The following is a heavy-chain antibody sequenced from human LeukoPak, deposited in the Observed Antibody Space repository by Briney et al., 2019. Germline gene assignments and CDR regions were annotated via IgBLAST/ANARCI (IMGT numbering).Heavy chain of an antibody. CDR2: ISGDGVTT. J-gene: IGHJ4*02. D-gene: IGHD2-8*01. Sequence: GGSLRLSCEASGFKFDDYSMHWVRQLPGKGLEWVSLISGDGVTTYSADSVTGRATISRDNGKNSLSLQLNSLKTEDTAFYYCAKGVNGISYTFDYWGRGTLVTVSS. V-gene: IGHV3-43*02. CDR3: AKGVNGISYTFDY. CDR1: GFKFDDYS.